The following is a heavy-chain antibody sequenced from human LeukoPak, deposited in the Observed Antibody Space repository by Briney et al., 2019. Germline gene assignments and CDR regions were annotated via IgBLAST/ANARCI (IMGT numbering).Heavy chain of an antibody. CDR3: AKARGYSYGSEY. V-gene: IGHV3-23*01. J-gene: IGHJ4*02. D-gene: IGHD5-12*01. CDR2: ISKSGGHT. Sequence: GGSLRLSCAASGFRFSNYAMNWVRQAPGKGPEWAAVISKSGGHTQYADSVRGRFTISRDNSRNTLYLQMDSLRAEDTAVYYCAKARGYSYGSEYWGQGTRVTVSS. CDR1: GFRFSNYA.